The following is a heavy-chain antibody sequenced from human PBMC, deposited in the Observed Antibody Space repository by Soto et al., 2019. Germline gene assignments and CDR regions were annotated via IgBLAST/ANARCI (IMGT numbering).Heavy chain of an antibody. Sequence: ASVKGSGKASGYTFTRYDINWVRQATGQGLEWMGWMNPNSGNTGYAQKFQGRGTMTRNTSISTAYMELSSLRSEDTAVYYCARGYTAMVYYYYGMDVWGQGATVTVSS. CDR3: ARGYTAMVYYYYGMDV. CDR1: GYTFTRYD. V-gene: IGHV1-8*01. J-gene: IGHJ6*02. D-gene: IGHD5-18*01. CDR2: MNPNSGNT.